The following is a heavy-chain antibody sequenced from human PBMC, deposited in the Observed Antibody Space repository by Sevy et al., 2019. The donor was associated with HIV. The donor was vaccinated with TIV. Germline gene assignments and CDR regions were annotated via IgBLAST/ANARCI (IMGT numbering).Heavy chain of an antibody. J-gene: IGHJ6*02. CDR2: ISSSGRST. V-gene: IGHV3-23*01. CDR1: GFTFSSYA. Sequence: GGSLRLSCAASGFTFSSYAMNWVRHAPGKGLEWVSSISSSGRSTYYADSVEGRFTISRDNSENTLYLQMNSLRADDTAVYYCAKGYCSGGSCPRDYYYYGMDVWGQGTTVTVSS. CDR3: AKGYCSGGSCPRDYYYYGMDV. D-gene: IGHD2-15*01.